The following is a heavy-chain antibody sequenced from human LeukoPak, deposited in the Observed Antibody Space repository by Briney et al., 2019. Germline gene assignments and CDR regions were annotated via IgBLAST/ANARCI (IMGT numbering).Heavy chain of an antibody. CDR1: GYTFTSYY. J-gene: IGHJ3*02. CDR2: INPSGGST. D-gene: IGHD3-22*01. V-gene: IGHV1-46*01. Sequence: ASVKVSCKASGYTFTSYYMHWVRQAPGRGLEWMGIINPSGGSTSYAQKFQGRVTMTRDTSTSTVYMELSSLRSEDTAVYYCARGGDSSGPALDAFDIWGQGAMVTVSS. CDR3: ARGGDSSGPALDAFDI.